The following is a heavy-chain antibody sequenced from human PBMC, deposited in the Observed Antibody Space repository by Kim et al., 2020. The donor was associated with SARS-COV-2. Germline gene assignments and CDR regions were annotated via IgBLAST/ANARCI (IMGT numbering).Heavy chain of an antibody. V-gene: IGHV1-18*01. CDR1: GYTFTSYG. Sequence: ASVKVSCKASGYTFTSYGISWVRQAPGQGLEWMGWISTYNGNTNFVQNLQGRVTMTTDTSTSTAYMEVRSLRDDDTAVYYCARDRGSHISMNRGLNGNYFDYWGQGTLVTVSS. CDR3: ARDRGSHISMNRGLNGNYFDY. J-gene: IGHJ4*02. D-gene: IGHD3-10*01. CDR2: ISTYNGNT.